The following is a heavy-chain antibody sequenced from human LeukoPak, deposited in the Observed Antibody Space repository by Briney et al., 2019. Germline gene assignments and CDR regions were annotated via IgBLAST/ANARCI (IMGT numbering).Heavy chain of an antibody. Sequence: GGSLRLSCAASGFTFSSYAMSWVRQAPGKGLEWVSAISGSSSTTFYADSVKGRFTISRDNSKNTLYLQMNSLRAEDTAVYYCAKDRGFGSWYFDYWGQGTLVTVSS. J-gene: IGHJ4*02. CDR3: AKDRGFGSWYFDY. CDR1: GFTFSSYA. CDR2: ISGSSSTT. D-gene: IGHD3-10*01. V-gene: IGHV3-23*01.